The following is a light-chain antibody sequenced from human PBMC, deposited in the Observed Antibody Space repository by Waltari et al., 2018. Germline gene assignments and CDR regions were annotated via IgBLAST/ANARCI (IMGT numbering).Light chain of an antibody. CDR1: QSIDTH. V-gene: IGKV3-15*01. Sequence: EIVLTQSPATLSVSPGEGATLYCRASQSIDTHLAWYQQKPGQAPRLLIFHASTRAAGIPHRFSGSASGAEFALTISNLQSEDFAVYFCQHYHNWLTFGGGTKVAI. CDR3: QHYHNWLT. CDR2: HAS. J-gene: IGKJ4*01.